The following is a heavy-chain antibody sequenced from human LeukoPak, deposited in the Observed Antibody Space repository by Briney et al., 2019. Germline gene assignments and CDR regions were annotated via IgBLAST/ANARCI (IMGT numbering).Heavy chain of an antibody. V-gene: IGHV3-21*01. CDR1: GFTFSSYS. J-gene: IGHJ4*02. CDR3: TRESKRDSSGWYSY. CDR2: IGSGSSDI. Sequence: GGSLRLSCAASGFTFSSYSVNWIRGAPGTGRESGSSIGSGSSDIYYADSVKGRFTISRDNAKNSLYLPRNSLRAEDTAVYYCTRESKRDSSGWYSYWGQGTLVTVSS. D-gene: IGHD6-19*01.